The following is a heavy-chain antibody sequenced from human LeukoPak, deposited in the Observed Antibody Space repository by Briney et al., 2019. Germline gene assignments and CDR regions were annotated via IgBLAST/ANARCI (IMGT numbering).Heavy chain of an antibody. CDR2: ISDTGNT. J-gene: IGHJ5*02. CDR3: AKDFWFDP. V-gene: IGHV3-23*01. CDR1: GFTLSSYA. Sequence: GGSLRLSCAASGFTLSSYAMSWVRQAPGKGLEWVSAISDTGNTYHADSVKGRFTISRDSSKNTLFLQMNRLRPEDAAVYYCAKDFWFDPWGQGTLVTVSS.